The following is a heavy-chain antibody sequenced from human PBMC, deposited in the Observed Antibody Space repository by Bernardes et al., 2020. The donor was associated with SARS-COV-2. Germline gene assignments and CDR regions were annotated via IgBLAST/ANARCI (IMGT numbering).Heavy chain of an antibody. D-gene: IGHD3-3*01. V-gene: IGHV4-59*01. CDR1: GGSISSYY. J-gene: IGHJ2*01. CDR3: ARLKYDFWSGVGWYFDL. CDR2: IYYSGST. Sequence: SETLSLTCTVSGGSISSYYWSWIRQPPGKGLEWIGYIYYSGSTNYNPSLKSRVTISVDTSKNQFSLKLSSVTAADTAVYYCARLKYDFWSGVGWYFDLWGRGTLVTVSS.